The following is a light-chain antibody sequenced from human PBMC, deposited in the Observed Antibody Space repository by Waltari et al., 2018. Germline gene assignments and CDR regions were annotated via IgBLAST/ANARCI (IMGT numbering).Light chain of an antibody. Sequence: DLVITQSPLSLPVSPGEPASLSCRSSQSLLHSSGYTFLHWYLQQPGQSPQLLIYLVSNRASGVPDRFSGSGSGTDFTLKISRVEAEDVGVYYCMQARQTPWTFGQGTKVEIK. CDR1: QSLLHSSGYTF. J-gene: IGKJ1*01. CDR3: MQARQTPWT. CDR2: LVS. V-gene: IGKV2-28*01.